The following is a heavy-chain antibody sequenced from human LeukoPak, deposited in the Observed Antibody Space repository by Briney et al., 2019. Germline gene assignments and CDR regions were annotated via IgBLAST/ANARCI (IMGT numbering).Heavy chain of an antibody. Sequence: ASVKVSCKASGYTFTSYGIGWVRQAPGQGLEWMGWISAYNGNTNYAQKLQGRVTMTTDTSTSTAYMELRSLRSDDTAVYYCARDVGTYSGSYIGNDYWGQGTLVTVSS. CDR2: ISAYNGNT. CDR1: GYTFTSYG. V-gene: IGHV1-18*01. CDR3: ARDVGTYSGSYIGNDY. D-gene: IGHD1-26*01. J-gene: IGHJ4*02.